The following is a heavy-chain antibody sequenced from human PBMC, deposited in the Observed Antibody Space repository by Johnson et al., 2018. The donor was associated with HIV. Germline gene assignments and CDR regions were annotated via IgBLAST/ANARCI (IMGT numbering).Heavy chain of an antibody. D-gene: IGHD1-7*01. CDR2: ISGGST. V-gene: IGHV3-38-3*01. CDR1: GFTVSSNE. CDR3: ARVQGKYNWNYGDAFDI. J-gene: IGHJ3*02. Sequence: VQLVESGGGVVQPGRSLRLSCAASGFTVSSNEMSWVRPAPGKGLEWVSSISGGSTYYAASRKGRFTISRDNSKNSLYLQMNSLRAEDTAVYYCARVQGKYNWNYGDAFDIWGQGTMVTVSS.